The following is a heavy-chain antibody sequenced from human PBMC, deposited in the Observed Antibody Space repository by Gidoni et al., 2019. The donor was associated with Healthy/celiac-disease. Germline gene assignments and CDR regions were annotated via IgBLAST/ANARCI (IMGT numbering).Heavy chain of an antibody. CDR2: IKSKTDGGTT. CDR3: TTVASHMTTNLFDY. J-gene: IGHJ4*02. CDR1: GFTFRNAW. V-gene: IGHV3-15*01. D-gene: IGHD4-17*01. Sequence: EVQLVESGGGLVKPGGSLRLSCAASGFTFRNAWMSWVRQAPGKGLEWVGRIKSKTDGGTTDYAAPVKGRFTISRDDSKNTLYLQMNSLKTEDTAVYYCTTVASHMTTNLFDYWGQGTLVTVSS.